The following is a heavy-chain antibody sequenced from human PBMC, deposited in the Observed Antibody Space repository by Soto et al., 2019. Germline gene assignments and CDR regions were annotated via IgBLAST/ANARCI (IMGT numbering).Heavy chain of an antibody. D-gene: IGHD3-10*01. CDR3: ATSYGSGYRAFDY. J-gene: IGHJ4*02. Sequence: QVQLVQSGAEVKRPGSSVKVSCKASGDTFSFYSINWVRQAPGLGLEWMGRVNPILSMSNYAQRFQGRVTMTAEKSTSTAYMELSGLGSEDTAMYYCATSYGSGYRAFDYWGQGALVTVSS. CDR1: GDTFSFYS. CDR2: VNPILSMS. V-gene: IGHV1-69*04.